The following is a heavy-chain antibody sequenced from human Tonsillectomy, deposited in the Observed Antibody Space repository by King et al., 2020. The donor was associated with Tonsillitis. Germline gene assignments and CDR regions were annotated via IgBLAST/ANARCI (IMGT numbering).Heavy chain of an antibody. CDR3: ARFGHPSTGYSHY. CDR1: GYSFPSYW. V-gene: IGHV5-51*01. J-gene: IGHJ4*02. D-gene: IGHD3-22*01. CDR2: IYPGDSDT. Sequence: VQLVESGAEVKKPGESLKISCKGSGYSFPSYWIGWVRQMPGKGLEWMGIIYPGDSDTRYSPSFQGQVTTSADTSITTAYLQWSSLKASDTAMYYCARFGHPSTGYSHYWGQGTLVTVSS.